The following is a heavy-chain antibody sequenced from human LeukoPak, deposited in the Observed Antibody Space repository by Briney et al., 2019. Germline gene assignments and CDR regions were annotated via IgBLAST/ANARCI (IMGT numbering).Heavy chain of an antibody. V-gene: IGHV1-18*01. CDR3: ARELDQHATGYCGYPYYFDY. CDR2: ISAYNGNT. CDR1: GYTFTSYG. Sequence: ASVKVSCKASGYTFTSYGISWVRQAPGQGLEWMGWISAYNGNTNYAQKLQGRVTMTTDTSTSTAYMELRSLRSDDTAVYYCARELDQHATGYCGYPYYFDYWGQGTLVTVSS. D-gene: IGHD5-12*01. J-gene: IGHJ4*02.